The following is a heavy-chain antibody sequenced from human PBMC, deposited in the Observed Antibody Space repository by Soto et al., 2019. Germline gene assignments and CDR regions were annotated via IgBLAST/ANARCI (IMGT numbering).Heavy chain of an antibody. CDR2: IYTSGST. CDR3: ARAWAAAGKGWFDP. Sequence: QVQLQESGPGLVKPSETLSLTCTVSGGSISNYYWSWIRQPAGKGLEWIGRIYTSGSTNYNPSLKSRVTMSVDTSKNPFSLKLSSVTAADAAVYYCARAWAAAGKGWFDPWGQGTLVTVSS. V-gene: IGHV4-4*07. D-gene: IGHD6-13*01. CDR1: GGSISNYY. J-gene: IGHJ5*02.